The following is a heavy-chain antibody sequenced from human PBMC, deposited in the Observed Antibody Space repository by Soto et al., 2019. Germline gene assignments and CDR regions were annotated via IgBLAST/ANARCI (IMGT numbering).Heavy chain of an antibody. D-gene: IGHD2-2*01. CDR1: GGSITSSGYY. Sequence: QVQLQESGPGLVKPSQTLSLTCTVSGGSITSSGYYWSWIRQHPGEGLEWIGFTSNSGSTSYNPSLKSRVTISVATSSTQFSLNLKSVTAADTAVYYCARGGGSTKVDYWGQGTLVTVSP. CDR3: ARGGGSTKVDY. J-gene: IGHJ4*02. V-gene: IGHV4-31*03. CDR2: TSNSGST.